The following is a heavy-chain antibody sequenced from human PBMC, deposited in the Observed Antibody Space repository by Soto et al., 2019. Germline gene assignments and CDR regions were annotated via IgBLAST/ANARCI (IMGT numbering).Heavy chain of an antibody. J-gene: IGHJ5*02. D-gene: IGHD3-10*01. V-gene: IGHV3-53*02. CDR2: IYSGGAT. Sequence: EVQLVETGGGLIQPGGSLTLSCEASGMIVSINYISWVRQAPGKGLEWVAIIYSGGATHYAGSVKGRFTISRDSSRNTVSLQMNALRVDDTARYYCARVAFRGQFGELSDFEPWGQGTLVTVSS. CDR1: GMIVSINY. CDR3: ARVAFRGQFGELSDFEP.